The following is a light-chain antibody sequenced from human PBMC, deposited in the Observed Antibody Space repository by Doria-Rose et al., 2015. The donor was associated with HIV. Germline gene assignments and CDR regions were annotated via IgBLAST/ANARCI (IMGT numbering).Light chain of an antibody. CDR2: WAS. Sequence: DIRMIQSLESLGMSLGERATLNCKSNQSLLYTSKNYLAWYQQKPGQPPTLLIYWASTRQSGVPARFSGSGSATDFTLTISSLEAEDVSVYYGQQYYDTPSFGPGTTVDIK. CDR1: QSLLYTSKNY. V-gene: IGKV4-1*01. CDR3: QQYYDTPS. J-gene: IGKJ3*01.